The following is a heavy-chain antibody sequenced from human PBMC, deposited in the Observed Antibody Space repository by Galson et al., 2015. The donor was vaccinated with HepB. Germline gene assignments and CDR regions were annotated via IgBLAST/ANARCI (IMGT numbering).Heavy chain of an antibody. J-gene: IGHJ4*02. Sequence: CAASGFTFSSYWMSWVRQAPGKGLEWVANIKQDGSEKYYVDSVKGRFTISRDNAKNSLYLQMNSLRAEDTAVYYCARAPTGTTYNYFDYWGQGTLVTVSS. CDR3: ARAPTGTTYNYFDY. V-gene: IGHV3-7*03. CDR1: GFTFSSYW. CDR2: IKQDGSEK. D-gene: IGHD1-1*01.